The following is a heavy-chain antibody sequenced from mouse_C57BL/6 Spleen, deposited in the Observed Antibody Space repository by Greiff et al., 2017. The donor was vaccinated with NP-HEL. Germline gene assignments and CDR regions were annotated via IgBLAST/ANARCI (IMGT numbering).Heavy chain of an antibody. J-gene: IGHJ1*03. Sequence: QVQLQQSGAELVMPGASVKLSCKASGYTFTSYWMHWVKQRPGQGLEWIGEIDPSDSYTNYNQKFKGKSTLTVDKSSITAYMQLSSLTSEDSAVYYCARYGGYYGRYFDVWGTGTTVTVSS. CDR2: IDPSDSYT. V-gene: IGHV1-69*01. CDR3: ARYGGYYGRYFDV. D-gene: IGHD2-3*01. CDR1: GYTFTSYW.